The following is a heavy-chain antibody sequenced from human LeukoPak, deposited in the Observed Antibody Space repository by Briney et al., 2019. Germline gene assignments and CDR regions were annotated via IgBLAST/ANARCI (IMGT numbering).Heavy chain of an antibody. D-gene: IGHD3-9*01. CDR2: ISAYNGNT. V-gene: IGHV1-18*01. CDR3: ARVGVTYYDILTGYYPATNFDY. CDR1: GYTFTSYG. J-gene: IGHJ4*02. Sequence: ASVKVSRKASGYTFTSYGISWVRQAPGQGLEWMGWISAYNGNTNYAQKLQGRVTMTTDTSTSTAYMELRSLGSDDTAVYYCARVGVTYYDILTGYYPATNFDYWGQGTLVTVSS.